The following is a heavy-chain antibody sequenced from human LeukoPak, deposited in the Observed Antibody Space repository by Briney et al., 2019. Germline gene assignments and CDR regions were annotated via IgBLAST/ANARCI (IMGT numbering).Heavy chain of an antibody. J-gene: IGHJ6*03. V-gene: IGHV4-39*01. CDR3: ARNGYSSSWYPGSAHYYYMDV. Sequence: SETLSLTCAVYGGSFSGYYWGWIRQPPGKGLEWIGSIYYSGSTYYNPSLKSRVTISVDTSKNQFSLKLSSVTAADTAVYYCARNGYSSSWYPGSAHYYYMDVWGKGTTVTISS. D-gene: IGHD6-13*01. CDR1: GGSFSGYY. CDR2: IYYSGST.